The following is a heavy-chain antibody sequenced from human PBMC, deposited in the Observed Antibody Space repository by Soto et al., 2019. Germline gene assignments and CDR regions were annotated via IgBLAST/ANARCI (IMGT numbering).Heavy chain of an antibody. V-gene: IGHV3-21*01. CDR3: TRVPLTDYDVWSGTIRYGMDV. CDR2: IISSSSYI. CDR1: GFTFSNYA. J-gene: IGHJ6*02. D-gene: IGHD3-3*01. Sequence: EVQLVESGGGLVKPGGSRRLSCAASGFTFSNYALYWVRQAPGKGLEWVSSIISSSSYIYYAEPVQGRFTISRDNANNSLYLQMNSLTAGDTAVYFCTRVPLTDYDVWSGTIRYGMDVWGQGTTVTVSS.